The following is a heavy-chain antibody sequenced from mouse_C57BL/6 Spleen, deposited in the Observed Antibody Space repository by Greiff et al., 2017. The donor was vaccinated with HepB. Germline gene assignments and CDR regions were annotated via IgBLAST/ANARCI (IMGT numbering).Heavy chain of an antibody. CDR3: ARHESSYDYDAVAY. V-gene: IGHV5-6*01. J-gene: IGHJ3*01. CDR1: GFTFSSYG. CDR2: ISSGGSYT. Sequence: EVKLVESGGDLVKPGGSLKLSCAASGFTFSSYGMSWVRQTPDKRLVWVATISSGGSYTYYPDSVKGRFTISRDNAKNTLYLQMSSLKSEDTAMYYCARHESSYDYDAVAYWGQGTLVTVSA. D-gene: IGHD2-4*01.